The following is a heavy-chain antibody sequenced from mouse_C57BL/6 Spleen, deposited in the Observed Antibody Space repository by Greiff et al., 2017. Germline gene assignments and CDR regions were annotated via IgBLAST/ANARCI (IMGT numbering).Heavy chain of an antibody. V-gene: IGHV1-64*01. CDR1: GYTFTSYW. CDR2: IHPNSGST. CDR3: ARVETTVVDY. Sequence: QVQLKQPGAELVKPGASVKLSCKASGYTFTSYWMHWVKQRPGQGLEWIGMIHPNSGSTNYNEKFKSKATLTVDKSSSTAYMQLSSLTSEDSAVYYCARVETTVVDYWGQGTTLTVSS. D-gene: IGHD1-1*01. J-gene: IGHJ2*01.